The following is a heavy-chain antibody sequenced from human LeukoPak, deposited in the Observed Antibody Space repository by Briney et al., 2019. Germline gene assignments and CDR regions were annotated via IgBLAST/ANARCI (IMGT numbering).Heavy chain of an antibody. V-gene: IGHV1-46*01. J-gene: IGHJ4*02. Sequence: GASVKVSCKASGYTFTSYYMHWVRQAPGQGLEWMGIINPSGGSTSCAQKFQGRVTMTRDTSTSTVYMELSSLRSEDTAVYYCARVMVTFGGVMDYFDYWGQGTLVTVSS. CDR2: INPSGGST. D-gene: IGHD3-16*01. CDR3: ARVMVTFGGVMDYFDY. CDR1: GYTFTSYY.